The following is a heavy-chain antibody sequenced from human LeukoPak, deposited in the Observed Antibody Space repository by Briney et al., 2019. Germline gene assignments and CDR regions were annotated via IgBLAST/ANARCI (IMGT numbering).Heavy chain of an antibody. Sequence: GGSLRLSCTTSGIPFGDYAMSWVRQTPGKGLEWLGFIRTKANRGTAEYAASVKGRFTISRDESKSLAHLQMNSLKIEGTALYSCTRDPPPHPWGQGTLVTVSS. CDR2: IRTKANRGTA. V-gene: IGHV3-49*04. CDR1: GIPFGDYA. CDR3: TRDPPPHP. J-gene: IGHJ5*02.